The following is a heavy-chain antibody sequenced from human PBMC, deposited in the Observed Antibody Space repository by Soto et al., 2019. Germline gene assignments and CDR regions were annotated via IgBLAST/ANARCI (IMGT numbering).Heavy chain of an antibody. CDR1: GYTFTNYD. CDR3: TRRTVAYWYFDV. J-gene: IGHJ2*01. Sequence: QVQLVQSGAEVKEPGASVRVSCEASGYTFTNYDINWVRQAPGQRLEWMGWMNTNRDNTGYAQKFQGRLTMTRVTSIGTAYMELSSLTFEDTAVYYCTRRTVAYWYFDVWGRGTLVTVSS. D-gene: IGHD4-4*01. CDR2: MNTNRDNT. V-gene: IGHV1-8*01.